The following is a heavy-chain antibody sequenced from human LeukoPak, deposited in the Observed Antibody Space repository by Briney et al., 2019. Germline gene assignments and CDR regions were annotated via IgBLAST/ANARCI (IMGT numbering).Heavy chain of an antibody. CDR2: IRAKIHDGTT. Sequence: GGSLRLSCTTSGFIFGDYNMNWVRHAPGKGLEWVGYIRAKIHDGTTDFAASVKGRFTISRDDSKSIAYLQMNILQSDDTAVYYCSRCQNDPYGPEFAYWGQGTLATVSS. V-gene: IGHV3-49*04. J-gene: IGHJ4*02. CDR3: SRCQNDPYGPEFAY. D-gene: IGHD1-1*01. CDR1: GFIFGDYN.